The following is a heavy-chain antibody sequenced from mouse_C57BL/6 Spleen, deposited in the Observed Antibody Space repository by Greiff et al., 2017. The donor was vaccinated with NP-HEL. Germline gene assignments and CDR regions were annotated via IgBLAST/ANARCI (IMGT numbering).Heavy chain of an antibody. V-gene: IGHV1-50*01. D-gene: IGHD1-1*01. J-gene: IGHJ2*01. Sequence: QVQLQQPGAELVKPGASVKLSCKASGYTFTSYWMQWVKQRPGQGLEWIGEIDPSDSYTNYNQKFKGKATLTVDTSSSTAYMQLSSLTSEDSAVYYCARRVVGSSFFDYWGQGTTLTVSS. CDR1: GYTFTSYW. CDR3: ARRVVGSSFFDY. CDR2: IDPSDSYT.